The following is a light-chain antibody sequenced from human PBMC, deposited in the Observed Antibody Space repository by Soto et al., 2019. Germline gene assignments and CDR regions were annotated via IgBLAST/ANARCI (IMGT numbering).Light chain of an antibody. CDR3: QHYNGYPYT. Sequence: DIQMTQSPSTLSASVGDRVTITCRASQSISTWLAWYQQKPGKAPTLLIYDASSLEGGVPSRFSGSGSGSEFTLTISSLQPDDFAAYYCQHYNGYPYTFGQGTKLEIK. CDR1: QSISTW. J-gene: IGKJ2*01. V-gene: IGKV1-5*01. CDR2: DAS.